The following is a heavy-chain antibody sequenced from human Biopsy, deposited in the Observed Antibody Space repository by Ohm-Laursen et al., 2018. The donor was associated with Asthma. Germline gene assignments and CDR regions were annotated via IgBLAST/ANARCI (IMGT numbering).Heavy chain of an antibody. CDR1: GFTFSDYY. CDR3: VKDIRLQLWGFDS. J-gene: IGHJ4*02. V-gene: IGHV3-11*01. Sequence: GSLRLSCAASGFTFSDYYMSWIRQAPGKGLEWVSYISSSGSTIYYADSVKGRFTISRDNAKNSLYLQMNSLRGADTALYYCVKDIRLQLWGFDSWGQGTLVTVSS. CDR2: ISSSGSTI. D-gene: IGHD6-13*01.